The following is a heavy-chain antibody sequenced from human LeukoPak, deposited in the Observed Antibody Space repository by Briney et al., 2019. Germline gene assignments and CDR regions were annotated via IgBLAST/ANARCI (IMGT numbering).Heavy chain of an antibody. CDR3: AKDPPLRYFDWPRPGYGMDV. Sequence: PGGSLRLSCAASGFTFSSYEMNWVRQAPGKGVEWVSAISGSGGSTYYADSVKGRFTISRDNSKNTLYLQMNSLRAEDTAVYYCAKDPPLRYFDWPRPGYGMDVWGKGTTVTVSS. D-gene: IGHD3-9*01. J-gene: IGHJ6*04. CDR1: GFTFSSYE. V-gene: IGHV3-23*01. CDR2: ISGSGGST.